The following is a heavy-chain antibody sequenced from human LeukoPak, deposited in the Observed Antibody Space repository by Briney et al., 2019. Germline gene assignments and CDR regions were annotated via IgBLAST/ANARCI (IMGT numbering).Heavy chain of an antibody. D-gene: IGHD2-15*01. J-gene: IGHJ4*02. CDR3: GRFGYVAAVDL. CDR1: GFSFNSYW. V-gene: IGHV3-7*01. Sequence: GGSLRLSCAVSGFSFNSYWMTWVRQAPGRGLEWVANINPAGSDTYYVDPVKGRFTISRDNAKNLVYLQMNSLRAEDTAVYSCGRFGYVAAVDLWGQGTLVTVSS. CDR2: INPAGSDT.